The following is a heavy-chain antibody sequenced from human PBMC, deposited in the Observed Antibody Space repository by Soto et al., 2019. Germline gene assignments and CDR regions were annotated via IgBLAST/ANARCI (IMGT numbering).Heavy chain of an antibody. D-gene: IGHD3-10*01. CDR2: ISPSGSP. CDR1: GGSVSSGGYS. J-gene: IGHJ1*01. Sequence: PSETLSLTCSVSGGSVSSGGYSWSWIRQPPGKGLEWIGFISPSGSPDYNPSLKSRVTISVDRSKNQISLELSSVTAADTAVYYCPGGFPGGGRGTLATAPS. V-gene: IGHV4-30-2*01. CDR3: PGGFPG.